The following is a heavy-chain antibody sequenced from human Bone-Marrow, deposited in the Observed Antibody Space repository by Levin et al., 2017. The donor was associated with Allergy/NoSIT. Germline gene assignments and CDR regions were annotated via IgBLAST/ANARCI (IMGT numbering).Heavy chain of an antibody. CDR1: GGTLSGLA. Sequence: KISCKASGGTLSGLALSWVRQAPGQGPEWLGRIIPMVGLANYAPKFQGRVTIIADTSTSTAYMELSSLRSEDTALYYCARERCSGGTCYSGAFDMWGQGTMVTVSS. V-gene: IGHV1-69*04. D-gene: IGHD2-15*01. CDR2: IIPMVGLA. CDR3: ARERCSGGTCYSGAFDM. J-gene: IGHJ3*02.